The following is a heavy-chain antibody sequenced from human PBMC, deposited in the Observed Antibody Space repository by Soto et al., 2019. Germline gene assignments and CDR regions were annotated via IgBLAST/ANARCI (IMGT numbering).Heavy chain of an antibody. V-gene: IGHV3-21*01. CDR2: ISSSSSDV. Sequence: EVQLVESGGGLVKPGGSLRLSCAASGFTFSSYSMNWVRQAPGKGLEWVSSISSSSSDVYYADSVKGRFTISRDNAKNSLYVQMNSLRVEDTAVYYCARDPLGGYYYGMDVWGQGTTVTVSS. CDR3: ARDPLGGYYYGMDV. J-gene: IGHJ6*02. D-gene: IGHD3-16*01. CDR1: GFTFSSYS.